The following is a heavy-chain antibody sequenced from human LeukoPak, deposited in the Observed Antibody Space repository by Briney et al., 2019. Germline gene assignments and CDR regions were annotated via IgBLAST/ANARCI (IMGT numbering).Heavy chain of an antibody. CDR3: ARVANQTFDI. V-gene: IGHV1-46*01. CDR1: GYTFTRYY. CDR2: INPSGGST. D-gene: IGHD2-21*01. Sequence: ASVKVSCKASGYTFTRYYMHWVRQAPGQGLEGMGIINPSGGSTSYAQKFQGRVTMTRDTSTSTVYMELSSLRSEDTAVYYCARVANQTFDIWGQGTMVTVSS. J-gene: IGHJ3*02.